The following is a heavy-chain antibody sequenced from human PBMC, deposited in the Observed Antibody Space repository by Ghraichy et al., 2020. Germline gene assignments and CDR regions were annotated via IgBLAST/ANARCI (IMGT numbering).Heavy chain of an antibody. CDR2: IYSGGST. CDR1: GFTVSSNY. Sequence: GGSLRLSCAASGFTVSSNYMSWVRQAPGKGLEWVSVIYSGGSTYYADSVKGRFTISRDNSKNTLYLQMNSLRAEDTAVYYCARAPTPPGWFGERYPYYFDYWGQGTLVTVSS. J-gene: IGHJ4*02. D-gene: IGHD3-10*01. CDR3: ARAPTPPGWFGERYPYYFDY. V-gene: IGHV3-53*01.